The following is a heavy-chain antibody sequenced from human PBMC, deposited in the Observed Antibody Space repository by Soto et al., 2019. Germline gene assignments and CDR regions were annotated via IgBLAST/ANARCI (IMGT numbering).Heavy chain of an antibody. CDR1: GGTFSSFA. Sequence: QAQLVQSGAEVKKPGSLVKVSCKASGGTFSSFAISWVRQAPGQGLEWMGGIIPIFGTTNYAQKFQGRVTITADESTSTAYMEVTTLRSEDTAVYYCARDRDHTYDYWGQGTLVTVSS. CDR2: IIPIFGTT. CDR3: ARDRDHTYDY. V-gene: IGHV1-69*01. J-gene: IGHJ4*02.